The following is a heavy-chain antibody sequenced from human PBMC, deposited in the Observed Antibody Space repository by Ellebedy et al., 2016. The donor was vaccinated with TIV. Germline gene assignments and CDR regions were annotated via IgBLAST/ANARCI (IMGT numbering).Heavy chain of an antibody. D-gene: IGHD3-22*01. CDR1: GFRFSSYG. CDR2: ISSDGSDK. CDR3: AKGVYDSSLSGLDV. Sequence: GESLKISXAASGFRFSSYGMHWVRQAPGKGLEWVAVISSDGSDKYYADSVKGRFTISRDNSKSTLYLQMNSLRAEDTAVYYCAKGVYDSSLSGLDVWGQGTTVTVSS. J-gene: IGHJ6*02. V-gene: IGHV3-30*18.